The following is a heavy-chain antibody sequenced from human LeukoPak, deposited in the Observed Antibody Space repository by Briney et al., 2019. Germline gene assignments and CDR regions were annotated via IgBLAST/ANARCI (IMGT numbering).Heavy chain of an antibody. CDR1: GFTFSRYG. V-gene: IGHV3-30*03. J-gene: IGHJ4*02. D-gene: IGHD2-15*01. CDR3: ARGNKWSFDS. Sequence: GRSLRLSCAASGFTFSRYGMHWVRQTPGKGLEWVAFISYDGSNKYYEDSVKGRFTISRDSAKNTLYLQMNSLRPEDTAVYYCARGNKWSFDSWGQGALVTVSS. CDR2: ISYDGSNK.